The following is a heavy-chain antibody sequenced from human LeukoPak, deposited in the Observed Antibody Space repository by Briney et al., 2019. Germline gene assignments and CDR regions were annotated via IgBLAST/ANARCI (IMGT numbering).Heavy chain of an antibody. D-gene: IGHD6-19*01. Sequence: GGSLTLSCAASGFPFSSYAMTWVRQAPGKGLEWVSGISGSGGNTYYTDSVRGRLSISRDNSKNTLYLQVNSLRAEDTAVYYCAKGRTEGGTLALDYWGQGTLVTVSS. J-gene: IGHJ4*02. CDR3: AKGRTEGGTLALDY. CDR2: ISGSGGNT. V-gene: IGHV3-23*01. CDR1: GFPFSSYA.